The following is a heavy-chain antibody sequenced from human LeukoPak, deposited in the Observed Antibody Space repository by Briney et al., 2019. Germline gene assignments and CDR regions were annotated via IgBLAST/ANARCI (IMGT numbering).Heavy chain of an antibody. CDR1: SGSIISTNW. J-gene: IGHJ4*02. V-gene: IGHV4-4*02. CDR2: IYHSGST. Sequence: SGALSLTCAVSSGSIISTNWWSWVRQPPGKGLEWIGEIYHSGSTNYNPSLKSRVTISVDKSKNQFSLKLSSVTAADTAVYYCARVGGIAAAAPPGYWGQGTLVTVSS. D-gene: IGHD6-13*01. CDR3: ARVGGIAAAAPPGY.